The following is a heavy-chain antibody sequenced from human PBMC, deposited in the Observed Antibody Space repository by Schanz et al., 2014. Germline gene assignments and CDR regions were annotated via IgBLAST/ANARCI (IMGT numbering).Heavy chain of an antibody. CDR2: INPIGGST. Sequence: QVQLVQSGAEVKKPGASVKVSCKASGYTFVSYSMHWVRQAPGQGLEWMGIINPIGGSTTYAQKFRGAVTLTTDTSTDTAYLELTSLRSEDTAVYYCARGGYSSGWYDRDIAHFDYWGQGTLVTVSS. CDR1: GYTFVSYS. V-gene: IGHV1-46*01. D-gene: IGHD6-19*01. J-gene: IGHJ4*02. CDR3: ARGGYSSGWYDRDIAHFDY.